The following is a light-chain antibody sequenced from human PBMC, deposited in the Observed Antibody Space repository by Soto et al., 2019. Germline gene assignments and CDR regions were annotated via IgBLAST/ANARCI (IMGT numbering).Light chain of an antibody. CDR2: QVT. V-gene: IGLV2-14*01. Sequence: QSALTQPASVSGSLGQSITISCPGTTRDIAGYNYISWYQQLPGKAPKLKIYQVTIRPSAISHRFPGPKSGTPASLTVYGLQDEDEADYYCTSFPSSTSRYGFGTGSKLTVL. J-gene: IGLJ1*01. CDR1: TRDIAGYNY. CDR3: TSFPSSTSRYG.